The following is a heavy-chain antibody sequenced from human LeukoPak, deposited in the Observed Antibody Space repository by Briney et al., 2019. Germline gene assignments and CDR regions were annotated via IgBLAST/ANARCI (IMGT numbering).Heavy chain of an antibody. CDR2: INTNTGNP. J-gene: IGHJ4*02. CDR1: GYTFTSYA. Sequence: ASVKVSCKASGYTFTSYAMNWVRQAPGQGLEWMGWINTNTGNPTYAQGFTGRFVFSLDTSVSTAYLQISSLKAEDTAVYYCARAVRYYDSSGYFASDYWGQGTLVTVSS. V-gene: IGHV7-4-1*02. CDR3: ARAVRYYDSSGYFASDY. D-gene: IGHD3-22*01.